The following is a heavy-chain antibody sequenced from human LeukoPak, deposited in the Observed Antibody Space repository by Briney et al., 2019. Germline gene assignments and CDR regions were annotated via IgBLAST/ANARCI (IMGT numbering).Heavy chain of an antibody. V-gene: IGHV3-72*01. CDR1: GFTFSDYH. CDR3: ARDGGAGDHSAFYI. D-gene: IGHD2-21*01. Sequence: RAGGSLRLSCAASGFTFSDYHMDWVRQAPGKGLEWIGRVRDKARDYNTEYVASVKGRFTISRDVSKNLFYLQMDSLKTEDTAVYFCARDGGAGDHSAFYIWGQGTMVTVSS. J-gene: IGHJ3*02. CDR2: VRDKARDYNT.